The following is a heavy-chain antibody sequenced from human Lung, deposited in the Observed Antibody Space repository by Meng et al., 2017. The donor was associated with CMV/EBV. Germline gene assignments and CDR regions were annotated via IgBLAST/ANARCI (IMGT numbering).Heavy chain of an antibody. V-gene: IGHV1-2*02. J-gene: IGHJ4*02. CDR2: INPNSGVT. CDR1: GYTFTDYY. D-gene: IGHD3-22*01. Sequence: SXXVSXKAFGYTFTDYYIHWVRQAPGQGLEWMGWINPNSGVTNYAQKFQGRVSMTRDMSISAAYMELSGLRSDDTAAFYCSREARGNSGFYYFFDYWGQGTXVTVSS. CDR3: SREARGNSGFYYFFDY.